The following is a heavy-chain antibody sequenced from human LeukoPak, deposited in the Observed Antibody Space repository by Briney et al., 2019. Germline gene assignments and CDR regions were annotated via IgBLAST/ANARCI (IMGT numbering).Heavy chain of an antibody. V-gene: IGHV4-4*07. CDR2: IYTSGST. J-gene: IGHJ4*02. CDR1: GGSISSYY. CDR3: ARDHRYYDFWSGYSEAGYFDY. Sequence: SSETLSLTCTVSGGSISSYYWSWIRQPAGKGLEWIGRIYTSGSTNYNPSLKSRVTMSVDTSKNQFSLKLSSVTAADTAVYYCARDHRYYDFWSGYSEAGYFDYWGQGTLVTVSS. D-gene: IGHD3-3*01.